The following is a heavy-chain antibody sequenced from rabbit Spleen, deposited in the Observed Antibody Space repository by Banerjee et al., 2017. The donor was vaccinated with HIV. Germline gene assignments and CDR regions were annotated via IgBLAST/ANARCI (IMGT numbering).Heavy chain of an antibody. D-gene: IGHD2-1*01. J-gene: IGHJ4*01. Sequence: QSLEESGGDLVKPGGTLTLTCTASGFSFSSSNYMCWVRQAPGKGLEWIGCIYDGSSGRVYYASWAKGRFTISKTSSTTVTLQMTSLTAADTATYFCARDGYTNGDYHRYFNLWGPGTLVTVS. CDR1: GFSFSSSNY. CDR3: ARDGYTNGDYHRYFNL. CDR2: IYDGSSGRV. V-gene: IGHV1S40*01.